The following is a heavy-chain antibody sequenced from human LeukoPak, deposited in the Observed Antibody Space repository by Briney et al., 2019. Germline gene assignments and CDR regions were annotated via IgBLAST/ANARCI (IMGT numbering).Heavy chain of an antibody. V-gene: IGHV4-39*01. D-gene: IGHD2-2*02. CDR1: GGSISSSGYY. J-gene: IGHJ4*02. Sequence: PSETLSLTCTVSGGSISSSGYYWGWIRQPPGKGLEWIGSMYYSGSTNYNPSVKSRVTISADTSRNQFSLNLSSVTAADTAVYYCYTTSGGRPYWGQGTLVTVSS. CDR2: MYYSGST. CDR3: YTTSGGRPY.